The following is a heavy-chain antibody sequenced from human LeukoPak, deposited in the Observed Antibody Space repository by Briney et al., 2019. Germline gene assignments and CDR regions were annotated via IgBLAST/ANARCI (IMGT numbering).Heavy chain of an antibody. CDR2: ISAYNGNT. Sequence: GASVKVSCKASGYTFTSYGITWVRQAPGQGLEWMGWISAYNGNTNYAQNLQGRVTMTTDTSTSTAYMELRSLRSDDSAVYYCARARAAAAPSSFDYWGQGTLVTDSS. J-gene: IGHJ4*02. CDR1: GYTFTSYG. V-gene: IGHV1-18*01. D-gene: IGHD6-13*01. CDR3: ARARAAAAPSSFDY.